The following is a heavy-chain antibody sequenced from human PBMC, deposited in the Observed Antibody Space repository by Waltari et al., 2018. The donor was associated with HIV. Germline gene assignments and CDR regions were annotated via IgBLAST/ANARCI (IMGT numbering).Heavy chain of an antibody. CDR3: ARGSYGLHSGFYLTA. V-gene: IGHV4-4*07. Sequence: VRLQESWPRLGKTSETLSLKCSVSGASLSAFSSFWIRQSAGARLEWFGRIFGDGASVVNDVFKSRVAMSVDTSTNHFSLTLTGLSAADTATYYCARGSYGLHSGFYLTAWGQG. CDR1: GASLSAFS. J-gene: IGHJ5*02. CDR2: IFGDGAS. D-gene: IGHD3-3*01.